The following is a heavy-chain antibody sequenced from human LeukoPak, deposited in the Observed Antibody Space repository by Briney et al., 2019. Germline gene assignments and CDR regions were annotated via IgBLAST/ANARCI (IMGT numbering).Heavy chain of an antibody. CDR3: AKSIAYCGGDCYFLYGMDV. D-gene: IGHD2-21*02. Sequence: GGSLRLPCAASGFTFRSHAMSWVRQAPRKGLEWVSGISGSGGSTYYADSVKGRFTISRDNSKNTLYLQMNSLRAEDTAVYYCAKSIAYCGGDCYFLYGMDVWGQGTTVTVSS. CDR1: GFTFRSHA. J-gene: IGHJ6*02. CDR2: ISGSGGST. V-gene: IGHV3-23*01.